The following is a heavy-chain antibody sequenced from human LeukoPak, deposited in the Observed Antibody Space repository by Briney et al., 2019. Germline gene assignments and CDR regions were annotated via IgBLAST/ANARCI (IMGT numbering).Heavy chain of an antibody. CDR2: ISGSGGST. CDR1: GFTFSSYA. Sequence: PGGSLRLSCAASGFTFSSYAMSWVRQAPGKGLEWVSAISGSGGSTYYADSVKGRFTISRDNSKNTLYLQMNSLRAEDAAVYYCARSRMVVAAPFDYWGQGTLVTVSS. V-gene: IGHV3-23*01. D-gene: IGHD2-15*01. CDR3: ARSRMVVAAPFDY. J-gene: IGHJ4*02.